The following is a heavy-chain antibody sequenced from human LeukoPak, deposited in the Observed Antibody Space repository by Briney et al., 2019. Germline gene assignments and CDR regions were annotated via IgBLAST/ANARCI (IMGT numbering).Heavy chain of an antibody. CDR2: IYYSGST. Sequence: SETLSLTCAVSGGSISSGGYYWSWIRQHPGKGLEWIGYIYYSGSTYYNPSLKSRVTISVDTSKNQFSLKLSSVTAADTAVYYCARESSYGPTDYWGQGTLVTVSS. V-gene: IGHV4-31*11. CDR3: ARESSYGPTDY. J-gene: IGHJ4*02. CDR1: GGSISSGGYY. D-gene: IGHD5-18*01.